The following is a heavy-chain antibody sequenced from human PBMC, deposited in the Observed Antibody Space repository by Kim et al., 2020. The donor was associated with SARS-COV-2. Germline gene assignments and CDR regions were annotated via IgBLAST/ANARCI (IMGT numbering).Heavy chain of an antibody. CDR2: ISAYNGNT. J-gene: IGHJ5*02. Sequence: ASVKVSCKASGYTFTSYGISWVRQAPGQGLEWMGWISAYNGNTNYAQKLQGRVTMTTDTSTSTAYMELRSLRSDDTAVYYCARAVGIDIVVVPAATASAPDPWGQGTLVTVSS. CDR1: GYTFTSYG. CDR3: ARAVGIDIVVVPAATASAPDP. V-gene: IGHV1-18*01. D-gene: IGHD2-2*01.